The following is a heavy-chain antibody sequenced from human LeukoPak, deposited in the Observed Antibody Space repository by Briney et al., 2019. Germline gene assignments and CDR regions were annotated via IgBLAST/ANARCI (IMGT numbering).Heavy chain of an antibody. Sequence: PGGSLRLSCAASGFTFSSYGMHWVRQAPGKGLEWVAVISYDGSNKYYADSVKGRFTISRDNSKNTLYLQMNSLRAEDTAVYYCAKRAGGLIDYWGQGTLVTVSS. CDR1: GFTFSSYG. J-gene: IGHJ4*02. CDR3: AKRAGGLIDY. D-gene: IGHD2-8*02. CDR2: ISYDGSNK. V-gene: IGHV3-30*18.